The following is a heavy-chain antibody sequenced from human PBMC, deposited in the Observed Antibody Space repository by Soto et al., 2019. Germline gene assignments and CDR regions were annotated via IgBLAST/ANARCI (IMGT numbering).Heavy chain of an antibody. V-gene: IGHV3-49*03. CDR2: IRSKAYGGTT. CDR1: GFTFGDYA. Sequence: SLRLSCTASGFTFGDYAMSWFRQAPGKGLEWVGFIRSKAYGGTTEYAASVKGRFTISRDDSKSIAYLQMSSLKTEDTAVYYCTRVRDYYDSSGPGRFYFDYWGQGTLVTVSS. D-gene: IGHD3-22*01. CDR3: TRVRDYYDSSGPGRFYFDY. J-gene: IGHJ4*02.